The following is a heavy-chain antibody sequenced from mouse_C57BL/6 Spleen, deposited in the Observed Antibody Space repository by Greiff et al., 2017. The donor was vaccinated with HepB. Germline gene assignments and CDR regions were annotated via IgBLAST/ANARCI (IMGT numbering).Heavy chain of an antibody. J-gene: IGHJ4*01. CDR2: IDPETGGT. Sequence: VQLQQSGAELVRPGASVTLSCKASGYTFTDYEMHWVKQTPVHGLEWIGAIDPETGGTAYNQKFKGKAILTADKSSSTAYMERRSLTSDDSAVYYCTRRITTVVATRYYAMDYWGQGTSVTVSS. CDR1: GYTFTDYE. V-gene: IGHV1-15*01. D-gene: IGHD1-1*01. CDR3: TRRITTVVATRYYAMDY.